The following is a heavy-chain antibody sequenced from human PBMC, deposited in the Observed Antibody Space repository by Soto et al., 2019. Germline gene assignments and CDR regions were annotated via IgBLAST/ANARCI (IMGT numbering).Heavy chain of an antibody. CDR1: GFTFSSHS. J-gene: IGHJ4*02. V-gene: IGHV3-48*01. CDR3: ASWRGGLYYEGEYNDY. Sequence: EVQLVESGGGLVQPGGSLRLSCAASGFTFSSHSMNWVRQAPGKGLEWVSYISSSSSTIYYADSVKGRFTISRDNAKNSLYLQMNSLRAEDTAVYYCASWRGGLYYEGEYNDYWGQGTLVTVSS. D-gene: IGHD3-16*01. CDR2: ISSSSSTI.